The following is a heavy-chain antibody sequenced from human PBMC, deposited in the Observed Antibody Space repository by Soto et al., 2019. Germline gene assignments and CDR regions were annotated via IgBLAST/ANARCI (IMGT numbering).Heavy chain of an antibody. CDR2: ISYDGSNK. J-gene: IGHJ5*02. V-gene: IGHV3-30*18. CDR3: AKPELDTGFGELLGSWFEP. CDR1: GFTFSSYG. D-gene: IGHD3-10*01. Sequence: GGSLRLSCAASGFTFSSYGMHWVRQAPGKGLEWVAVISYDGSNKYYADSVKGRFTISRDNSKNTLYLQMNSLRAEDTAVYYCAKPELDTGFGELLGSWFEPWGQGTLVTVSS.